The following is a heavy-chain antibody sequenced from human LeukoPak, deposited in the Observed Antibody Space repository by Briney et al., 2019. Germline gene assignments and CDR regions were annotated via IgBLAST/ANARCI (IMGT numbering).Heavy chain of an antibody. Sequence: GGSLSLSCAVSGITLSNYGMSWVRQAPGKGLEWVAGISGSGGGTNYADSVKGRFTISRDNSKNTLYLQMNSLRAEDAAVYFCAKRGVVIRVILVGFHKEAYYFDSWGQGALVTVSS. D-gene: IGHD3-22*01. CDR2: ISGSGGGT. CDR3: AKRGVVIRVILVGFHKEAYYFDS. CDR1: GITLSNYG. J-gene: IGHJ4*02. V-gene: IGHV3-23*01.